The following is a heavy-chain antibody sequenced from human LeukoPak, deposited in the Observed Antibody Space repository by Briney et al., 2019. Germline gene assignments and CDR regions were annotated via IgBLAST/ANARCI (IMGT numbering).Heavy chain of an antibody. CDR2: IWYDGSNK. J-gene: IGHJ4*02. CDR3: ARDPSIVGAHFDY. D-gene: IGHD1-26*01. CDR1: GFTFSSYA. V-gene: IGHV3-33*08. Sequence: GRSLRLSCAASGFTFSSYAMHWVRQAPGKGLEWVALIWYDGSNKYYADSVKGRFTISRDDSKNTLYLQMNSLRAEDTAVYYCARDPSIVGAHFDYWGQGTLVTVSS.